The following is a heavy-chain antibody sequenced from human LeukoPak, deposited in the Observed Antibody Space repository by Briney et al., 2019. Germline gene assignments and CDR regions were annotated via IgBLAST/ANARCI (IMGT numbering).Heavy chain of an antibody. CDR3: ARWGDCSSTSCYVDY. Sequence: PSETLSLTCTVSGGSISSYYWSWIRQPPGKGLEWIGYIYYSGSTNYNPSLKSRVTISVDTSKNQFSLKLSSVTAADTAVYYCARWGDCSSTSCYVDYWGQGTLVTVSS. V-gene: IGHV4-59*01. J-gene: IGHJ4*02. D-gene: IGHD2-2*01. CDR1: GGSISSYY. CDR2: IYYSGST.